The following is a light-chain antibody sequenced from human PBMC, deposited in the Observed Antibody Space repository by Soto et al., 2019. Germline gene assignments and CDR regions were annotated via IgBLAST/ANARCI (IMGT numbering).Light chain of an antibody. CDR3: LQYNKWPRT. Sequence: EIVMTQSPATLSLSPGERATLSCRASQSMSNNLAWYQQKLGQAPRLLIYGASTRTTGIPARFNGSGSGTEFTLTISSLQSEDFAVYYCLQYNKWPRTFGQGTKVEIK. J-gene: IGKJ1*01. V-gene: IGKV3-15*01. CDR1: QSMSNN. CDR2: GAS.